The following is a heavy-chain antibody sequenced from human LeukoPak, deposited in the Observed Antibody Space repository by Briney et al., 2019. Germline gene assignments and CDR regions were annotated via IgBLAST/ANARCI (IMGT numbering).Heavy chain of an antibody. CDR2: ITLSTTTI. D-gene: IGHD6-13*01. Sequence: GGSLRLPCAASGFTFSNYNMNWVRQAPGKGLEWVSYITLSTTTIYYADSVKGRFTISRDNAKNSLYLQMNSLRAEDTAVYYCARETPDSSSWTVFDYWGQGTLVTVSS. J-gene: IGHJ4*02. CDR1: GFTFSNYN. V-gene: IGHV3-48*01. CDR3: ARETPDSSSWTVFDY.